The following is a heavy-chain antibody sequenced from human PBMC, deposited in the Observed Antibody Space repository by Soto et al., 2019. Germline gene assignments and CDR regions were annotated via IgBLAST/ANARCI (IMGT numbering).Heavy chain of an antibody. CDR1: GGSISSGNSYA. CDR2: ISHTGRS. V-gene: IGHV4-30-2*01. CDR3: ARAVAQYLGTWFDL. D-gene: IGHD3-16*01. Sequence: QLQLQESGSGVAKPSQTLSLTCAVSGGSISSGNSYAWSWIRQPPGKAMGWIASISHTGRSYYNPSIKGRVTMSVDKSRTQSALQVSSLTAADMAVYYCARAVAQYLGTWFDLWGHGSL. J-gene: IGHJ5*02.